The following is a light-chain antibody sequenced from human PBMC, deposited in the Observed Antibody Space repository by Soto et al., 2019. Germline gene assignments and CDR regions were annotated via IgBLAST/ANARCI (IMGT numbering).Light chain of an antibody. V-gene: IGKV3-11*01. CDR1: QSVSTY. CDR2: DAS. CDR3: QQRSNWQTT. Sequence: ETLLTQSPSTLSLSPGESATLSCRASQSVSTYLAWYQQKPGQAPRLLIYDASNRVTGIPARFRGSGSGTDFTLTISSLEPDDFEVYYCQQRSNWQTTFGQGTRLEIK. J-gene: IGKJ5*01.